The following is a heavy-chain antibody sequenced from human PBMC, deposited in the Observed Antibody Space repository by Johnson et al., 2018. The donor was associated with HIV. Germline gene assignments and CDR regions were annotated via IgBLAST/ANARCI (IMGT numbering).Heavy chain of an antibody. D-gene: IGHD1-26*01. V-gene: IGHV3-23*04. CDR3: AKVHSGQLVGYAFDI. Sequence: VQLVESGGGLVRPGGSLRLSCVASGFSFIDYAMIWVRQAPGKGLEWVSFISGGEDDTYYADSVKGRFTISRDNAKNSLYLQMNSLRAEDTALYYCAKVHSGQLVGYAFDIWGQGTMVTVSS. CDR2: ISGGEDDT. CDR1: GFSFIDYA. J-gene: IGHJ3*02.